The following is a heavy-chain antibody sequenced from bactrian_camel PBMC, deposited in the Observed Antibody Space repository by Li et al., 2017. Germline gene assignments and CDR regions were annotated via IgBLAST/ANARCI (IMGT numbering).Heavy chain of an antibody. CDR2: IYSDGTNT. Sequence: HVQLVESGGGSVQVGGSLRLSCTAYETIVGACGWGWSRQAPGKGLEWVSTIYSDGTNTAYADSVKGRFAISRDNAKNTLYLQLNSLKTEDTAMYYCANPARYYHDNEPGPLLGQVTHVTVS. J-gene: IGHJ4*01. V-gene: IGHV3-2*01. CDR1: ETIVGACG. D-gene: IGHD4*01.